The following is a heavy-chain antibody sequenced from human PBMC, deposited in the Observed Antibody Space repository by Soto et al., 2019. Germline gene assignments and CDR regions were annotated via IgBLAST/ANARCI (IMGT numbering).Heavy chain of an antibody. CDR2: ISYDGSNK. CDR3: AKDHVGDSGYDYYYYYGMDV. V-gene: IGHV3-30*18. Sequence: QVQLVESGGGVVQPGRSLRLSCAASGFTFSSYGMHWVRQAPGKGLEWVAVISYDGSNKYYADSVKGRFTISRDNSKNTLYLQMNSLRAEDTAVYYCAKDHVGDSGYDYYYYYGMDVWGQGTTVTVSS. D-gene: IGHD5-12*01. J-gene: IGHJ6*02. CDR1: GFTFSSYG.